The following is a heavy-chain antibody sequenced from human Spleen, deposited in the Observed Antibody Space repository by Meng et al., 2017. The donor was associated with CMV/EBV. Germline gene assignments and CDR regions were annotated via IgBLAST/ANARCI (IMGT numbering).Heavy chain of an antibody. CDR1: FHFSSYG. V-gene: IGHV3-30*02. CDR3: AKEGLAGAGKLGWFDP. Sequence: FHFSSYGMHWVRQAPRKGLEWLAFIRFDGLNKYYADSVKGRFTISRDNSKNTLYLQMNSLRTEDTTIYYCAKEGLAGAGKLGWFDPWGQGTLVTVSS. CDR2: IRFDGLNK. J-gene: IGHJ5*02. D-gene: IGHD6-13*01.